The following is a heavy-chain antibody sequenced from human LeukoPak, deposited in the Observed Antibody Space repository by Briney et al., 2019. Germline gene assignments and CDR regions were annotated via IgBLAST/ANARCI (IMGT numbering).Heavy chain of an antibody. D-gene: IGHD1-14*01. J-gene: IGHJ6*02. CDR1: GVTFSNAW. CDR2: IKSKTDGGTT. CDR3: TTDLPENYYGMDV. Sequence: PGGSLRLSCAASGVTFSNAWMSWVREAPGKGREWGGRIKSKTDGGTTDYAAPVKGRFTISRDDSKNTLYLQMNSLKTEDTAVYYCTTDLPENYYGMDVWGQGTTVTVSS. V-gene: IGHV3-15*01.